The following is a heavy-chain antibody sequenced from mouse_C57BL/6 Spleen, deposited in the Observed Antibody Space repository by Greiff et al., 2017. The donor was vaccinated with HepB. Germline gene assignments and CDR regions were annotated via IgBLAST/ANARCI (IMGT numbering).Heavy chain of an antibody. D-gene: IGHD4-1*01. CDR2: IRSKSNNYAT. CDR3: VRHDTNRGYFDV. CDR1: GFSFNTYA. J-gene: IGHJ1*03. Sequence: EVQLVESGGGLVQPKGSLKLSCAASGFSFNTYAMNWVRQAPGKGLEWVARIRSKSNNYATYYADSVKDRFTISRDDSESMLYLQMNNLKTEDTAMYYCVRHDTNRGYFDVWGTGTTVTVSS. V-gene: IGHV10-1*01.